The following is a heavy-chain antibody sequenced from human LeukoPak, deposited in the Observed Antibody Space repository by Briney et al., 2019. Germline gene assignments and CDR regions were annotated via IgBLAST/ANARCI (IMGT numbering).Heavy chain of an antibody. Sequence: PSETLSLTCTVSGGSIISYYWSWIRQPPGKGLEWIGYIYYSGSTNYNPSLKSRVTISVDTSKNQFSLKLSSVTAADTAVYYCARVYDSSGYLDYWGQGTLVTVSS. CDR1: GGSIISYY. V-gene: IGHV4-59*01. D-gene: IGHD3-22*01. J-gene: IGHJ4*02. CDR2: IYYSGST. CDR3: ARVYDSSGYLDY.